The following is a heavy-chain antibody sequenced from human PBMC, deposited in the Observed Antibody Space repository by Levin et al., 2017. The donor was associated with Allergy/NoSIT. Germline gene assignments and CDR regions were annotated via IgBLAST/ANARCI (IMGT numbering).Heavy chain of an antibody. Sequence: GGSLRLSCAASGFTFSSYSMNWVRQAPGKGLEWVSSISSSSSYIYYADSVKGRFTISRDNAKNSLYLQMNSLRAEDTAVYYCARYNLGIAVAGNLFDYWGQGTLVTVSS. V-gene: IGHV3-21*01. CDR1: GFTFSSYS. J-gene: IGHJ4*02. CDR2: ISSSSSYI. D-gene: IGHD6-19*01. CDR3: ARYNLGIAVAGNLFDY.